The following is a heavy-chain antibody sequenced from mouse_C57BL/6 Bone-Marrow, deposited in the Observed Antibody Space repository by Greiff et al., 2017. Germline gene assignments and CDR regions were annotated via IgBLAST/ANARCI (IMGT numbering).Heavy chain of an antibody. V-gene: IGHV1-47*01. J-gene: IGHJ2*01. CDR2: FHPYNDDT. CDR3: ARSSTFFDYLDY. Sequence: VKLMESGAELVKPGASVKMSCKASGYTFTTYPIEWMKQNHGKSLEWIGNFHPYNDDTKYNEKFKGKATLTVEKSSNTVYLELSRLTSDDSAVYYCARSSTFFDYLDYWGQGTTLTVSA. D-gene: IGHD5-1*01. CDR1: GYTFTTYP.